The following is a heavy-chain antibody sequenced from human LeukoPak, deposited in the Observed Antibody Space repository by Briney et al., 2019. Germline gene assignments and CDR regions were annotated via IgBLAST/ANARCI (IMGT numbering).Heavy chain of an antibody. D-gene: IGHD4-17*01. CDR3: ARTTYGDYIWWFDP. CDR2: INPNSGGT. J-gene: IGHJ5*02. CDR1: GYTFTGYY. Sequence: ASVKVSCKASGYTFTGYYMHWARQAPGQGLEWMGWINPNSGGTNYAQKFQGRVTMTRDTSISTAYMELSRLRSDDTAVYYCARTTYGDYIWWFDPWGQGTLVTVSS. V-gene: IGHV1-2*02.